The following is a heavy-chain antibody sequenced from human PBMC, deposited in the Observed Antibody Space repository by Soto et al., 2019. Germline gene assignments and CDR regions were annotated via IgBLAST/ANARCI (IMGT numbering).Heavy chain of an antibody. V-gene: IGHV3-15*01. CDR1: GISFNDAW. CDR3: TTGPPVRGHCSGGSCY. J-gene: IGHJ4*02. CDR2: IRSRSVGATT. D-gene: IGHD2-15*01. Sequence: EVQLVESGGGLVKPGGSLRLSCAASGISFNDAWISWVRQAPGQGLEWIGRIRSRSVGATTDYVAPVKGRFTLSRDDSQNTVSLQMNILKTEDTGVYYCTTGPPVRGHCSGGSCYWGQGTLVTVSS.